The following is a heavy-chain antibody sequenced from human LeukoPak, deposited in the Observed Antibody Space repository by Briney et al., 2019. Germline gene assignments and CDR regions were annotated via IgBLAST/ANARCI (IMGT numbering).Heavy chain of an antibody. CDR1: GASISSSSYY. D-gene: IGHD5-18*01. Sequence: SETLSLTCTVSGASISSSSYYWGWIRQPPGKGLEWIGSIYYSGSTYYSPSLKSRVTISLDTPKNQFSLKLNSVTAADTAVYYCARTRGYSYADFDSWGQGTLVTVSS. V-gene: IGHV4-39*07. CDR2: IYYSGST. J-gene: IGHJ4*02. CDR3: ARTRGYSYADFDS.